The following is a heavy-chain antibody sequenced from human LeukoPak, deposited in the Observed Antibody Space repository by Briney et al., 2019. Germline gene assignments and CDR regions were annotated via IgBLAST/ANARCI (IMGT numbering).Heavy chain of an antibody. V-gene: IGHV3-30*18. CDR3: AKDREWAFDY. J-gene: IGHJ4*02. CDR1: GFTFSSYW. CDR2: ISYDGSNK. Sequence: GGSLRLSCAASGFTFSSYWMHWVRQAPGKGLEWVAVISYDGSNKYYADSVKGRFTISRDNSKNTLYLQMNSLRAEDTAVYYCAKDREWAFDYWGQGTLVTVSS. D-gene: IGHD2-8*01.